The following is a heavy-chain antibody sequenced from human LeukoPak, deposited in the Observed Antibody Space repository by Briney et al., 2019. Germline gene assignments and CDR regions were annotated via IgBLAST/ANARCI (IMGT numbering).Heavy chain of an antibody. V-gene: IGHV4-30-2*01. Sequence: SQTLSLTCAVSGGSISSGGYSWSWIRQPPGKGLEWIGYIYHSGSTYYNPSLKSRVTISVDRSKNQFSPKLSSVTAADTAVYYCARGGSYGLYYYGMDVWGQGTTVTVSS. CDR3: ARGGSYGLYYYGMDV. CDR1: GGSISSGGYS. CDR2: IYHSGST. J-gene: IGHJ6*02. D-gene: IGHD4-17*01.